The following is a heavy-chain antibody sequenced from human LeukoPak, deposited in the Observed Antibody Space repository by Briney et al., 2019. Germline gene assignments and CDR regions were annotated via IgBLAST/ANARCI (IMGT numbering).Heavy chain of an antibody. CDR2: ISYDGSYK. J-gene: IGHJ5*02. V-gene: IGHV3-30*18. D-gene: IGHD3-22*01. CDR3: AKDQGYYDSGGYLA. CDR1: GFAFSSFA. Sequence: GRSLRLSCAASGFAFSSFAMHWVRQAPGKGLEWVALISYDGSYKYYADSVKGRFTISRDNSNNMVYLQMNSLRVEDTAVFYCAKDQGYYDSGGYLAWGQGTLVTVSS.